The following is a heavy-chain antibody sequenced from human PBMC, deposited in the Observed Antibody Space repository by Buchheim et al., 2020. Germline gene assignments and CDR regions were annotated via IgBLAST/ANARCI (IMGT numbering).Heavy chain of an antibody. V-gene: IGHV3-30*04. J-gene: IGHJ4*02. D-gene: IGHD3-22*01. CDR2: ISYDGSNK. Sequence: QVQLVESGGGVVQPGRSLRLSCAASGFTFSSYAMHWVRQAPGKGLEWVAVISYDGSNKYYADSVKGRFTISRDNSKNTLYLQMNSLRAEDTAVYYCARAIYYDSSGGSDYWGQGTL. CDR3: ARAIYYDSSGGSDY. CDR1: GFTFSSYA.